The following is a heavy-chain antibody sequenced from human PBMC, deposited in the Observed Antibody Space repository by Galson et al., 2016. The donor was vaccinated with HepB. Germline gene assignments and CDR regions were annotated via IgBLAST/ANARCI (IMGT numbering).Heavy chain of an antibody. CDR2: ISPSSSDI. CDR1: GFTFSDYY. V-gene: IGHV3-11*06. J-gene: IGHJ3*01. Sequence: SLRLSCAASGFTFSDYYMRWIRQAPGKGLEWVSYISPSSSDIKHADSVMGRFSISRDNAKNSLYLQMNTLGVEDTAVYYCASPSGRYSVHTFDLWGQGTMVTVSS. D-gene: IGHD1-26*01. CDR3: ASPSGRYSVHTFDL.